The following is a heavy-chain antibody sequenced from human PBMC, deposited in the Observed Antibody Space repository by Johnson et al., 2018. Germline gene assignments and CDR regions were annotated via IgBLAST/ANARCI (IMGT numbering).Heavy chain of an antibody. J-gene: IGHJ6*03. V-gene: IGHV3-30*18. D-gene: IGHD2-8*01. CDR1: GFTFSSYG. Sequence: VQLVESGGGVVQPGRSLRLSCAASGFTFSSYGMHWVRQAPGKGLEWVASTSFDGRNNYYADSVKGRFTISRDNSKDTLYLQMNSLRTEDTAVYYCAKYTNHYYYMDVGGKGTTVTVSS. CDR2: TSFDGRNN. CDR3: AKYTNHYYYMDV.